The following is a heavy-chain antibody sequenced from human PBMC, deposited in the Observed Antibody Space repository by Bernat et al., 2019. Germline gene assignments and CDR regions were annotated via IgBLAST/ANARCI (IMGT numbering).Heavy chain of an antibody. D-gene: IGHD2-2*01. J-gene: IGHJ6*02. Sequence: QVQLVQSGAEVKKPGASVKVSCKASGYTFTGYYMHWVRQAPGQGLEWMGWINPNSGGTNYAQKFQGWVTMTRDTSISTAYMELSRLRSDDTVVYYCARDVVPAAMSRYYYYGMDVWGQGTTVTVSS. CDR2: INPNSGGT. V-gene: IGHV1-2*04. CDR1: GYTFTGYY. CDR3: ARDVVPAAMSRYYYYGMDV.